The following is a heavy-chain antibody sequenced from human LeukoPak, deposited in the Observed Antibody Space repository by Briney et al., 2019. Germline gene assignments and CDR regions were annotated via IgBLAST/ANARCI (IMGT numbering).Heavy chain of an antibody. CDR3: ARDHAYAFDI. J-gene: IGHJ3*02. CDR2: ISGSGGST. CDR1: GFTFSSYG. V-gene: IGHV3-23*01. D-gene: IGHD2-2*01. Sequence: GGTLRLSCAASGFTFSSYGMSWVRQAPGKGLEWVSAISGSGGSTYYADSVKGRFTISRDNSKNTLYLQMNSLRAEDTAVYYCARDHAYAFDIWGQGTLVTVSS.